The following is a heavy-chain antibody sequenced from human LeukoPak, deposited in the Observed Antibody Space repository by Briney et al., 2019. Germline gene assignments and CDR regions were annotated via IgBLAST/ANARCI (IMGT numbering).Heavy chain of an antibody. CDR3: TKRVKYGGTWDHFAD. J-gene: IGHJ4*02. CDR2: VNADGGNT. D-gene: IGHD1-26*01. V-gene: IGHV3-23*01. Sequence: GGSLRLSCAASGLTFDNYRTSWDRHAPGKGLEWVSTVNADGGNTYYADSVKGRFTIPRDNSKSTLILQMNSLRVEDTALYYCTKRVKYGGTWDHFADWGQGTLVTVSS. CDR1: GLTFDNYR.